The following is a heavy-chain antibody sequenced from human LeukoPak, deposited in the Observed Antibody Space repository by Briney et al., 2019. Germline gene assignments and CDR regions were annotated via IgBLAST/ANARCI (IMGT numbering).Heavy chain of an antibody. D-gene: IGHD4-17*01. CDR1: GFTFSNAW. V-gene: IGHV3-15*01. J-gene: IGHJ6*02. Sequence: KPGGSLRLSCAASGFTFSNAWMSWVRQAPGKGLEWVGRIKSKTDGGTTDYAAPVKGRFTISRDDSKNTLYLQMNSLKTEDTAVYYCTLSDYGDYGMDVWGQGTTVTVSS. CDR3: TLSDYGDYGMDV. CDR2: IKSKTDGGTT.